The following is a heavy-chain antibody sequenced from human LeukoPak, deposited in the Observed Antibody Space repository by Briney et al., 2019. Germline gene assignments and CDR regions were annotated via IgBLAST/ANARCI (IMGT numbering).Heavy chain of an antibody. CDR1: GGTFSSYA. CDR3: ARENDFWGYFDY. V-gene: IGHV1-69*01. D-gene: IGHD3-3*01. J-gene: IGHJ4*02. CDR2: IIPIFGTA. Sequence: GSSVKVSCKASGGTFSSYAISWVRQAPGQGLEWMGGIIPIFGTANYAQKFQGRVTITADESTSTAYMELSSLRSEDTAVYYCARENDFWGYFDYWGQGTLVTVSS.